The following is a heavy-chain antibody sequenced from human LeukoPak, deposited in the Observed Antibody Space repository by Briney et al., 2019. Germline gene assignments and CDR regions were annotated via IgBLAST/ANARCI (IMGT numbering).Heavy chain of an antibody. Sequence: PSETLSLTCTVSGGSINYYWSWIRQSPGKGLEWIGYITSSGYTNYNPSLRSRVTILLDTSKMQFSLRLSSVTAADTAVYFCARDFGYSTAGDHYYGMDVWGQGTTVSVSS. CDR2: ITSSGYT. J-gene: IGHJ6*02. CDR3: ARDFGYSTAGDHYYGMDV. D-gene: IGHD5-12*01. CDR1: GGSINYY. V-gene: IGHV4-59*01.